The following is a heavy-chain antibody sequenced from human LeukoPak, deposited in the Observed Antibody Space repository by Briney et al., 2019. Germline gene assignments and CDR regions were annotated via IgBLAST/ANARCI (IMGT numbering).Heavy chain of an antibody. J-gene: IGHJ4*02. CDR2: ISFDGRNK. CDR1: GFTFSNYA. Sequence: QAGGSLRLSCAASGFTFSNYAMHWVRQAPGKGLEWVAVISFDGRNKYYADFVKGRFTISRDNSKNTLHLQMNSLRAEDTAVYYCAKLLSYDSSGYEEHIDYWGQGTLVSVSS. CDR3: AKLLSYDSSGYEEHIDY. D-gene: IGHD3-22*01. V-gene: IGHV3-30*18.